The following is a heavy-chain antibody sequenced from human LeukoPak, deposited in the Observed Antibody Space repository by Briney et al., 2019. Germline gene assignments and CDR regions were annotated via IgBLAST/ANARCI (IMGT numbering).Heavy chain of an antibody. CDR2: IYYSGST. V-gene: IGHV4-30-4*01. CDR1: GGSISSGDYY. CDR3: ASLTTVFPMAFDL. Sequence: PSETLSLTCTVSGGSISSGDYYWSWIRQPPGKGLEWIGYIYYSGSTYYNPSLKSRVTISVDTSKNQFSLKLSSVTAADTAVYYCASLTTVFPMAFDLWGRGTLVTVSS. D-gene: IGHD4-17*01. J-gene: IGHJ2*01.